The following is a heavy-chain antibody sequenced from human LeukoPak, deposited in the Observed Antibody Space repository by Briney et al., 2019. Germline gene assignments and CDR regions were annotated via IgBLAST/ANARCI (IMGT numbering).Heavy chain of an antibody. CDR1: GYTLTSYG. CDR2: ISAYNGNT. V-gene: IGHV1-18*01. CDR3: ARAGAIRGSLPLDY. J-gene: IGHJ4*02. D-gene: IGHD3-16*01. Sequence: ASVKVSCKASGYTLTSYGISWVRQAPGQGLEWMGWISAYNGNTNYAQKLQGRVTMTTDTSTSTAYMELRSLRSDDTAVYYCARAGAIRGSLPLDYWGQGTLVTVSS.